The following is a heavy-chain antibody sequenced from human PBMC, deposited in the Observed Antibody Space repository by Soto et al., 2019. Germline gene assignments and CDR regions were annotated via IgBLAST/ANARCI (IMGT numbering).Heavy chain of an antibody. Sequence: GGSLRLSCSASGFTFSSYAMHWVRQAPGKGLEYVSAISSNGGSTYYADSVKGRFTISRDNSKNTLYLQMSSLRAEDTAVYYCVKDRWVRGVIIERFDYWGQGTLVTVSS. V-gene: IGHV3-64D*08. CDR2: ISSNGGST. J-gene: IGHJ4*02. D-gene: IGHD3-10*01. CDR3: VKDRWVRGVIIERFDY. CDR1: GFTFSSYA.